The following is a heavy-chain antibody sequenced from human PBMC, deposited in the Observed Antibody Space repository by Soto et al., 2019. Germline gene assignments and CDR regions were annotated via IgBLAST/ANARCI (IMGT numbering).Heavy chain of an antibody. CDR2: ISWNSGSI. CDR3: ARGSKDSYPGSRIFDF. V-gene: IGHV3-9*01. J-gene: IGHJ4*02. D-gene: IGHD3-10*01. Sequence: EVQLVESGGGLVQPGRSLRLSCAASGFTFDDYAMHWVRQAPGKGLEWVSGISWNSGSIGYADSVKGRFTISRDNSKNTLYLQMSSLRAEDSAVYYCARGSKDSYPGSRIFDFWGRGTLVTVSS. CDR1: GFTFDDYA.